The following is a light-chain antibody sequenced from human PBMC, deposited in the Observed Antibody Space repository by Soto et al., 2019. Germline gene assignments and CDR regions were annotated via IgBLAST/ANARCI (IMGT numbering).Light chain of an antibody. CDR1: SSNIGDNY. J-gene: IGLJ1*01. Sequence: QSVLTQPPSVSAAPGQKVPISCSGSSSNIGDNYVSWYQQLPGTAPQLLIYENNKRPSGIPDRFSGSKTCTSATLGITGLQTGDEADYYCGTWYSSLSAYVFGTGTKVTVL. CDR3: GTWYSSLSAYV. CDR2: ENN. V-gene: IGLV1-51*02.